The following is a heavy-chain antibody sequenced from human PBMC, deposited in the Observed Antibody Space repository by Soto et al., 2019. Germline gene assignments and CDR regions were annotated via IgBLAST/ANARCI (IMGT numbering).Heavy chain of an antibody. CDR1: GYTFTTYG. D-gene: IGHD3-10*01. Sequence: ASVKVSCKASGYTFTTYGMHWVRQAPGQRLEWMGWINAGNGNRKYSQKFQGRVTITRVTSASTAYMELSSLRSEDTAVYYCARGELLWDYWGQGTLVTVSS. J-gene: IGHJ4*02. CDR2: INAGNGNR. CDR3: ARGELLWDY. V-gene: IGHV1-3*01.